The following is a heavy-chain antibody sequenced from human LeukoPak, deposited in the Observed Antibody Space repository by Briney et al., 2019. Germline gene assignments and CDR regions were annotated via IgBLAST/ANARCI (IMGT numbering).Heavy chain of an antibody. Sequence: SETLSLTCAVSGVSISSGGYSWSWIRQPPGKGLEWIGYIYHSGSTYYNPSLKSRVTISVDRSKNQFSLKLSSVTAADTAVYYCARTPLVVVAGHWYFDLWGRGTLVTVSS. CDR3: ARTPLVVVAGHWYFDL. CDR2: IYHSGST. V-gene: IGHV4-30-2*01. D-gene: IGHD2-15*01. CDR1: GVSISSGGYS. J-gene: IGHJ2*01.